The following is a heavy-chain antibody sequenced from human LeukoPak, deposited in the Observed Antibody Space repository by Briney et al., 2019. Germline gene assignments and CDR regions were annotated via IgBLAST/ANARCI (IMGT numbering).Heavy chain of an antibody. CDR2: FSGTSGLT. V-gene: IGHV3-23*01. CDR1: GFDFSSYG. Sequence: GGSLRLSCVASGFDFSSYGLSWVRQSPGKGLEWVSTFSGTSGLTYYADSVKGRFTISRDNSKNTLYLQMNSLRAEDTAVYYCARDRVAGFRYDYWGQGTLVTVSS. D-gene: IGHD6-19*01. CDR3: ARDRVAGFRYDY. J-gene: IGHJ4*02.